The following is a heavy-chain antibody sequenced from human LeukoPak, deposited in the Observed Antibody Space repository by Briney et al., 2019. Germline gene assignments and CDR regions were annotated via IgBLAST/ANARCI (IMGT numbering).Heavy chain of an antibody. D-gene: IGHD3-9*01. CDR3: ARGLVAASPFDP. CDR2: INHSGST. CDR1: GGSFSGYY. Sequence: PSETLSLTCAVYGGSFSGYYWSWIRQPPGKGLEWIGEINHSGSTNYNPSLKSRVTISVDTSKNQFSLKLSSVTAADTAVYYCARGLVAASPFDPWGREPWSPSPQ. J-gene: IGHJ5*02. V-gene: IGHV4-34*01.